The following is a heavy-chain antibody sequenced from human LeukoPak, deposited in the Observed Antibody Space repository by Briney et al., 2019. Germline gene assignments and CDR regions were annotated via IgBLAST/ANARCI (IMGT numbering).Heavy chain of an antibody. CDR3: ARGASGQGGQFKAWWFDP. CDR2: IYYRGST. Sequence: SETLSLTCTVSGGSISSSSYYWGWIRQPPGKVLEWIGSIYYRGSTYYNPSLKSRVTISVDTPKNQFSLKLSSVTAADTAVYYCARGASGQGGQFKAWWFDPWGQGTLVTVSS. V-gene: IGHV4-39*01. J-gene: IGHJ5*02. D-gene: IGHD6-19*01. CDR1: GGSISSSSYY.